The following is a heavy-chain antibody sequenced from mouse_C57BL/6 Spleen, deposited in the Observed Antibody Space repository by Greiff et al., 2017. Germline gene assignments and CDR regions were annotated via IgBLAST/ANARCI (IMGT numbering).Heavy chain of an antibody. CDR2: ISSGGSYT. Sequence: EVKLMESGGDLVKPGGSLKLSCAASGFTFSSYGMSWVRQTPDKRLEWVATISSGGSYTYYPDSVKGRFTISRDNAKNPLYLQMSSLKSEDTAMYYCARHEAFPYYFDYWGQCTTLPVSS. J-gene: IGHJ2*01. CDR3: ARHEAFPYYFDY. CDR1: GFTFSSYG. V-gene: IGHV5-6*01.